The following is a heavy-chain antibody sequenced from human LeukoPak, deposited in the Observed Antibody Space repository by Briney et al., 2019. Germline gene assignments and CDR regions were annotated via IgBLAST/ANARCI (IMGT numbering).Heavy chain of an antibody. CDR2: IIPIFGTA. CDR1: GGTFSNSA. J-gene: IGHJ4*02. V-gene: IGHV1-69*05. CDR3: AMSSSWPEFDY. Sequence: ASVKVSCKASGGTFSNSAISWVRQAPGQGLEWMGGIIPIFGTANYAQKFQGRVTITTDESTSTAYMELSSLRSEDTAVYYCAMSSSWPEFDYWGQGTLVTVSS. D-gene: IGHD6-13*01.